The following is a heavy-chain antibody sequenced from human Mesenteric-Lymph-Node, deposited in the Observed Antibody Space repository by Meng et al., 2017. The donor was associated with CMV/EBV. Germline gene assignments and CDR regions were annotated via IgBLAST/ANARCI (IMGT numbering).Heavy chain of an antibody. J-gene: IGHJ6*02. V-gene: IGHV4-59*12. CDR3: ARDRGLGGMDV. D-gene: IGHD3-10*01. Sequence: SETLSLTCTVSGGSISSYYWSWIRQPPGKGLEWIGYIYYSGSTNYNPSLKSRVTISVDTSKNQFSLKLSSVTAADTAVYYCARDRGLGGMDVWGQGTTVTVSS. CDR2: IYYSGST. CDR1: GGSISSYY.